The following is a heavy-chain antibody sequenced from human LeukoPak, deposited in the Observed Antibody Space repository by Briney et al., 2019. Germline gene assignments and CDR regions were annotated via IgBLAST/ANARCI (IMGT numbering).Heavy chain of an antibody. D-gene: IGHD1-26*01. Sequence: GESLKISCKGSGYSFTSYWIGWVRQMPGKGLEWMGIICPGDSDTRYTPSFQGQVTISADKSISTAYLQWSSLKASGTAIYYCASHVGTITEGYYWGQGTLVTVSS. J-gene: IGHJ4*02. CDR3: ASHVGTITEGYY. V-gene: IGHV5-51*01. CDR1: GYSFTSYW. CDR2: ICPGDSDT.